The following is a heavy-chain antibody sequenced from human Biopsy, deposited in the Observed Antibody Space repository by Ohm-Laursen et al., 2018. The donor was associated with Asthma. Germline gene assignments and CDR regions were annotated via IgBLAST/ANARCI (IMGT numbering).Heavy chain of an antibody. D-gene: IGHD6-13*01. CDR3: ARGQKSAGDRWFDP. CDR2: INPNSGGT. Sequence: ASVKVSCKASGYTFIGCPIHWMRQAPGQGLEWMGRINPNSGGTNYAQKFQGGVTMTRDTSISTAYMEVSRLRSDDTAVYYCARGQKSAGDRWFDPWGQGTLVTVSS. V-gene: IGHV1-2*06. CDR1: GYTFIGCP. J-gene: IGHJ5*02.